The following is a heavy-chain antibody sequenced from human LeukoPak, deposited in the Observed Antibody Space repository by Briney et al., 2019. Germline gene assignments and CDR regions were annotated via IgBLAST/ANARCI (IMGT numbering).Heavy chain of an antibody. J-gene: IGHJ6*02. CDR3: ARDPYDSSGLYYYYGMDV. D-gene: IGHD3-22*01. CDR1: GFTVSSNY. CDR2: IYSGGST. V-gene: IGHV3-66*01. Sequence: PGGSLRLSCAASGFTVSSNYMSWVRQAPGKGLEWVSVIYSGGSTYYADSVKGRFTISRDNSKNTLYLQMNSLRAEDTAVYYRARDPYDSSGLYYYYGMDVWGQGTTVTVSS.